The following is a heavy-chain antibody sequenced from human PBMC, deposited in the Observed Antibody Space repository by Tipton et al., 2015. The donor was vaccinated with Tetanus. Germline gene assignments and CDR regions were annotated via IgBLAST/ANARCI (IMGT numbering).Heavy chain of an antibody. CDR3: ARAGGGSWGNFDY. CDR1: GGSISTYY. CDR2: IDYSGNT. J-gene: IGHJ4*02. Sequence: TLSLTCSVSGGSISTYYWSWIRQPPGKGLEWIGYIDYSGNTNYNPSLKSRVTISVDTSKKQFSLKLSSVTAADTAVYYCARAGGGSWGNFDYWGQGTLVTVSS. D-gene: IGHD6-13*01. V-gene: IGHV4-59*01.